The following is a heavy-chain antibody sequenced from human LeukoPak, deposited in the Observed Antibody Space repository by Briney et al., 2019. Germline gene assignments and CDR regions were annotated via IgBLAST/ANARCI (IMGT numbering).Heavy chain of an antibody. J-gene: IGHJ2*01. CDR1: GGSISSSSYY. D-gene: IGHD6-13*01. CDR2: IYYSGST. Sequence: SETLSLTCNVSGGSISSSSYYWGWIRQPPGKGLEWIGSIYYSGSTYYNPSLKSRVTISVDTSKNQFSLKLSSVTAADTAVYYCARKAAAVSWYFDLWGRGTLVTVSS. V-gene: IGHV4-39*01. CDR3: ARKAAAVSWYFDL.